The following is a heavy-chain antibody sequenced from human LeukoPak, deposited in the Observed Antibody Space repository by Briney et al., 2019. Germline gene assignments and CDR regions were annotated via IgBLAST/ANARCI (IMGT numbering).Heavy chain of an antibody. CDR1: GGSFSGYY. J-gene: IGHJ3*02. D-gene: IGHD3-10*01. V-gene: IGHV4-34*01. CDR2: INHTGST. CDR3: ARLSSGSYYAFDI. Sequence: SETLSLTCAVYGGSFSGYYWNWIRQPPGKGLEWIGEINHTGSTNYNPSLKSRVTISVDTSKNQFSLKLSSVTAADTTVYYCARLSSGSYYAFDIWGQGTMVTVSS.